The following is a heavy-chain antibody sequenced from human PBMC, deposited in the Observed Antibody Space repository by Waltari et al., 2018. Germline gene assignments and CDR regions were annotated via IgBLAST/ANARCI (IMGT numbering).Heavy chain of an antibody. CDR2: IYLSGST. CDR1: GDSIPSSNW. CDR3: ARDAEYNSTPGYFDY. D-gene: IGHD1-20*01. V-gene: IGHV4-4*02. Sequence: QVQLQESGPGMVKPSGDLSPSCAVPGDSIPSSNWWSWVRQPPGKGLEWIGEIYLSGSTHYNPSLKSRVTMSIDKSKNQFSLNLNSVTAADTAVYFCARDAEYNSTPGYFDYWGQGILVTVSS. J-gene: IGHJ4*02.